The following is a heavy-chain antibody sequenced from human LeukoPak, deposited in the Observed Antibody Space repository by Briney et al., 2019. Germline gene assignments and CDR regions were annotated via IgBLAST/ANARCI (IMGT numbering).Heavy chain of an antibody. V-gene: IGHV3-21*01. CDR1: GFTFSSYT. CDR3: ARNTWFGEGIDAFDI. CDR2: ISSRSSYI. D-gene: IGHD3-10*01. J-gene: IGHJ3*02. Sequence: GGSLRLSCAASGFTFSSYTMTWVRQAPGKGLEWVSSISSRSSYIYYADSVKGRFTISRDNAEISLYLQMNSLRAEDTAVYYCARNTWFGEGIDAFDIWGQGTMVTVSS.